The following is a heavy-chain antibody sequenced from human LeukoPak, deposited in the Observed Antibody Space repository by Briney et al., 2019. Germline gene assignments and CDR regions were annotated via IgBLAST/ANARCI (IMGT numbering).Heavy chain of an antibody. J-gene: IGHJ6*03. CDR3: ARVSPYYYYMDV. V-gene: IGHV3-7*01. CDR2: IKEDGSEK. Sequence: PGGSLRLSCAASGFTFSSYWMSWVRQAPGKGLEWVANIKEDGSEKYYVDSVKGRFTISRDNAKSSLYLQMNSLRAEDTAMYYCARVSPYYYYMDVWGKGTTVTVSS. CDR1: GFTFSSYW.